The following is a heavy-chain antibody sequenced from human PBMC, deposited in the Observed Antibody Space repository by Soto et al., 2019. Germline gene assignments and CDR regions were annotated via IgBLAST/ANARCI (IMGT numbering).Heavy chain of an antibody. CDR1: GFTVSGKKY. V-gene: IGHV3-53*01. CDR2: LYIADGT. CDR3: ATWLLREHAFGI. J-gene: IGHJ3*02. Sequence: DVQAVESGGGLIQPGGSLRLSCAASGFTVSGKKYITWVRQAPGQGLEWVSALYIADGTFYADSVRGRFTVSIDSSKNTVYLQMNNLSPEDTAVYFCATWLLREHAFGIWGLGTMVTVSS. D-gene: IGHD2-15*01.